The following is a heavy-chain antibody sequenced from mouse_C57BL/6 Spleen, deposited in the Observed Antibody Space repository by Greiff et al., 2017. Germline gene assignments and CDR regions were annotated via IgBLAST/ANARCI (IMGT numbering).Heavy chain of an antibody. Sequence: EVKLQQSGPELVKPGASVKISCKASGYSFTGYYMNWVKQSPEKSLEWIGEINPSTGGTTYNQKFKAKATLTVDKSSSTAYMQLKSLTSEDSAVYYCATLGSNYAMDYWGQGTSVTVSS. J-gene: IGHJ4*01. CDR2: INPSTGGT. CDR3: ATLGSNYAMDY. CDR1: GYSFTGYY. D-gene: IGHD1-1*01. V-gene: IGHV1-42*01.